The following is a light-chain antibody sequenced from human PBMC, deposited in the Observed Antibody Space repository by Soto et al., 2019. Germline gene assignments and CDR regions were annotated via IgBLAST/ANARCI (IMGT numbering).Light chain of an antibody. CDR3: QTWGTGIQV. Sequence: QPVLTQSPSASASLGASVKLTCTLSSGHSSYAIAWHQQQPEKGPRSLMKLNSDGSHSKGDGIPDRFSGSSSGAERYLTISSLQYEDEADYYCQTWGTGIQVFGGGTKLTVL. CDR2: LNSDGSH. CDR1: SGHSSYA. J-gene: IGLJ3*02. V-gene: IGLV4-69*01.